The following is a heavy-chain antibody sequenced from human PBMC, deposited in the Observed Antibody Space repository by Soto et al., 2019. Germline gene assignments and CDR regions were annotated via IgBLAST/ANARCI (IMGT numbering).Heavy chain of an antibody. CDR3: ARELLPRYYYYGMDV. D-gene: IGHD2-15*01. J-gene: IGHJ6*02. Sequence: SETLSLTCAVSGGSISSSNWWSWVRQPPGKGLEWIGEIYHSGSTNYNPSLKSRVTISVDKSKNQFSLKLSSVTAADTAVYYCARELLPRYYYYGMDVWGQGTTVTVSS. V-gene: IGHV4-4*02. CDR2: IYHSGST. CDR1: GGSISSSNW.